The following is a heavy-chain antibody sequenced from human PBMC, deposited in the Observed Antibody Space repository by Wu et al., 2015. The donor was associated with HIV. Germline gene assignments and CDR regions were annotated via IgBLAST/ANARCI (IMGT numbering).Heavy chain of an antibody. D-gene: IGHD3-22*01. Sequence: QVQLVQSGAEVKKPGASVKVSCKASGYSFTNYYIHWVRQAPGQGLEWMGVINPGAGIARYAEKFQGRVTMTSDTSTSTVDMEMSTLRSEDTVRLYCAREXARPPGAASLFLLTLTAWGQGALPHRLL. CDR3: AREXARPPGAASLFLLTLTA. CDR2: INPGAGIA. V-gene: IGHV1-46*01. J-gene: IGHJ4*02. CDR1: GYSFTNYY.